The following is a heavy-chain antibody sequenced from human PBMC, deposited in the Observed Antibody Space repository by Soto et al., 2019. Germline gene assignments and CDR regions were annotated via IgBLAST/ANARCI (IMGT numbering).Heavy chain of an antibody. V-gene: IGHV4-59*01. CDR2: ICYSGST. Sequence: SETLSLTCTVSGGSISSYCWSWIRQPPGTGLEWNGYICYSGSTNYNPSLKSRVTISVDTSKNQFSLKLSSVTAADTAVYYCARDSLTGGVDYWGQGTLVTVS. J-gene: IGHJ4*02. D-gene: IGHD3-10*01. CDR3: ARDSLTGGVDY. CDR1: GGSISSYC.